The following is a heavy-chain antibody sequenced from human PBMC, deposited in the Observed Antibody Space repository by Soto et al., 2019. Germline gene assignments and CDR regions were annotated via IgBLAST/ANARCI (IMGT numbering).Heavy chain of an antibody. J-gene: IGHJ3*02. CDR1: GGSISSGGYY. V-gene: IGHV4-31*03. CDR3: AREGYCSGGSCYWVAFDI. D-gene: IGHD2-15*01. CDR2: IYYSGST. Sequence: SETLSLTCTVSGGSISSGGYYWSWIRQHPGKGLEWIGYIYYSGSTYYNPSLKSRVTISVDTSKNQFSLKLSSVTAADTAVYYCAREGYCSGGSCYWVAFDIWGQGTMVTVSS.